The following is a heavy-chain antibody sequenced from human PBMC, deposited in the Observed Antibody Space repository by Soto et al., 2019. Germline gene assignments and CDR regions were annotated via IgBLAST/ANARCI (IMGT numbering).Heavy chain of an antibody. CDR3: ARSITMVRGVIHHGWFAP. Sequence: QVQLQQWGAGLLKPSETLSLTCAVYGGSFSGYYWSWIRQPPGKGLEWIGEINHSGSTNSNPSLKSRVPISVDASKNQFSLKLRSVTAADTAVYYCARSITMVRGVIHHGWFAPWGQGTLVTVSS. J-gene: IGHJ5*02. V-gene: IGHV4-34*01. CDR1: GGSFSGYY. CDR2: INHSGST. D-gene: IGHD3-10*01.